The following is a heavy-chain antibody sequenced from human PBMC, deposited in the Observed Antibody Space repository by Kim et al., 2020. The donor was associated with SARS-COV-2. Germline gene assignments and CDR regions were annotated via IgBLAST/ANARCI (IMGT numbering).Heavy chain of an antibody. CDR2: ISSSSSYT. CDR1: GFTFSDYY. Sequence: GGSLRLSCAASGFTFSDYYMSWIRQAPGKGLEWVSYISSSSSYTNYADSVKGRFTISRDNAKNSLYLQMNSLRAEDTAVYYCARGGGYDIYYYYGMDVWGQGTTVTVSS. J-gene: IGHJ6*02. D-gene: IGHD5-12*01. V-gene: IGHV3-11*03. CDR3: ARGGGYDIYYYYGMDV.